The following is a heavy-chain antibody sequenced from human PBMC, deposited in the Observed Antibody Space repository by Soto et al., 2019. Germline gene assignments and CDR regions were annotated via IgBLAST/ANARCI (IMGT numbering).Heavy chain of an antibody. J-gene: IGHJ4*02. V-gene: IGHV3-15*07. Sequence: EVQLVESGGGLVKPGGSLRLSCAASGFSFSKAWMNWVRQAPGKGLEWVGRIRSRSGTTDYAAPVKGRFTISRDDSKYTLCLQMNSLKVEDTAVYFCTTSGNPNIVDHWGQGTLVIVSS. CDR1: GFSFSKAW. CDR3: TTSGNPNIVDH. CDR2: IRSRSGTT.